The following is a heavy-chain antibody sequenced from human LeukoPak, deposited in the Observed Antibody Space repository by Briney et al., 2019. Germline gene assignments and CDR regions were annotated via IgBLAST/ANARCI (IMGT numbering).Heavy chain of an antibody. D-gene: IGHD2-2*02. J-gene: IGHJ4*02. V-gene: IGHV3-33*08. Sequence: PGGSLRLSCTAAGFTFRSYGMHWVRQAPGKGLEWVAVIWYDGSNKYYADSVKGRFTISRDNSKNTLYLQMNSLRAEDTAVYYCARRYCSSTSCYTGYDYWGQGTLVTVSS. CDR3: ARRYCSSTSCYTGYDY. CDR1: GFTFRSYG. CDR2: IWYDGSNK.